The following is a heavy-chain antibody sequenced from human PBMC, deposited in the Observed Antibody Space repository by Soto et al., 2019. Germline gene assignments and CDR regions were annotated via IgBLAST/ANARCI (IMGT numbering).Heavy chain of an antibody. CDR1: GFNFSTYG. J-gene: IGHJ4*02. Sequence: QVQLVESGGGVVQPGRSLRLSCAASGFNFSTYGMYWVRQAPGKVLERVAGIWYDGSNKYYADSVKGRFTISRDNSKNTLYLQITILRAEDTAVYYCSRERCSGGDCYCDYWGQGTLVTVSS. D-gene: IGHD2-21*02. V-gene: IGHV3-33*01. CDR3: SRERCSGGDCYCDY. CDR2: IWYDGSNK.